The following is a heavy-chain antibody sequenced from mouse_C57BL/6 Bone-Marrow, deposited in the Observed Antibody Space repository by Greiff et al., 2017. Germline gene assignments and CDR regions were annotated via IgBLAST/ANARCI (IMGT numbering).Heavy chain of an antibody. CDR1: GYTFTSYW. D-gene: IGHD2-12*01. CDR2: IYPGSGST. CDR3: ARSGPYYSAWFAY. Sequence: QVQLKQSGAELVKPGASVKMSCKASGYTFTSYWITWVKQRPGQGLEWIGDIYPGSGSTNYNEKFKSKATLTVDTSSSTAYMQLSSLTSEDSAVYYCARSGPYYSAWFAYWGQGTLVTVSA. V-gene: IGHV1-55*01. J-gene: IGHJ3*01.